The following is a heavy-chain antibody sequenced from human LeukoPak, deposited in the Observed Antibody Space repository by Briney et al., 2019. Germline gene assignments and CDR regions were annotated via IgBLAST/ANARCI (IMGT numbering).Heavy chain of an antibody. CDR3: ARELSHWQQLLWYYFDY. V-gene: IGHV3-30*03. CDR2: ISYDGSNK. D-gene: IGHD2-2*01. Sequence: GGSLRLSCAASGFTFTNHGLHWVRQAPGKGLEWVAVISYDGSNKYYADSVKGRFTISRDNSKNTLYLQMNSLRAEDTAVYYCARELSHWQQLLWYYFDYWGQGALVTVSS. J-gene: IGHJ4*02. CDR1: GFTFTNHG.